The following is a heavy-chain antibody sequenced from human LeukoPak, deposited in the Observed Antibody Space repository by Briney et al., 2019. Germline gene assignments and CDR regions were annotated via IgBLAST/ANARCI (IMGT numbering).Heavy chain of an antibody. CDR3: ARASGTDATGYVQIDL. J-gene: IGHJ5*02. V-gene: IGHV3-74*01. CDR1: GFPFCYVR. Sequence: GGSLRLSCAASGFPFCYVRMHWVRQAQGKGLVWVSRINSDGSSTSYADSVKGRFTISRDNAENTLYLRMNILRAEETAVEYCARASGTDATGYVQIDLWGQGTLVTVSS. D-gene: IGHD3-9*01. CDR2: INSDGSST.